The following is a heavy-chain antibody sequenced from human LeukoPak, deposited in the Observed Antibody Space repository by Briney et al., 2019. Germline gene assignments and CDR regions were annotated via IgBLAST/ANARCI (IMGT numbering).Heavy chain of an antibody. V-gene: IGHV1-8*03. D-gene: IGHD3-9*01. CDR3: ARGRYYDVLPGYFTDY. CDR2: MNPNSGNI. J-gene: IGHJ4*02. Sequence: PLVNVSCNASGYTFTSYDINWGRQAPGQGLEWMTWMNPNSGNIGYAQMFQGRVKITRSTSMTTSYMKLSRLRSEATGVYYCARGRYYDVLPGYFTDYWGQGTLVTVSS. CDR1: GYTFTSYD.